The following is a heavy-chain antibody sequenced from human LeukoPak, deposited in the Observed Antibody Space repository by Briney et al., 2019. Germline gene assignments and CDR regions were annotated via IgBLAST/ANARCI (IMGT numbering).Heavy chain of an antibody. Sequence: ASVKVSCKASGGTFSSYAITWVRQAPGQGLEWMAWISGYNGNTKYAQKFQGRVTMTTDTSTSTAYMELRSLRSDDTAVYYCARDRSPRHYYDTSDYHGAAEYWGQGTLVTVSP. CDR1: GGTFSSYA. J-gene: IGHJ4*02. CDR2: ISGYNGNT. CDR3: ARDRSPRHYYDTSDYHGAAEY. D-gene: IGHD3-22*01. V-gene: IGHV1-18*01.